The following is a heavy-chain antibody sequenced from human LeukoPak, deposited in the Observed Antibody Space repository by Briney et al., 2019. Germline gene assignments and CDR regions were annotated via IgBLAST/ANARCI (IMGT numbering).Heavy chain of an antibody. J-gene: IGHJ6*02. CDR2: IYSSGST. D-gene: IGHD6-19*01. Sequence: SETLSLTCTVSGGSISNYYWSWIRQPAGKGLEWIGRIYSSGSTNYNPSLKSRLTMSVDTSENQFSLKLSSVTAADTAVYYCAREGTSGWYDGYYFYGMDVWGQGTTVTVSS. CDR3: AREGTSGWYDGYYFYGMDV. V-gene: IGHV4-4*07. CDR1: GGSISNYY.